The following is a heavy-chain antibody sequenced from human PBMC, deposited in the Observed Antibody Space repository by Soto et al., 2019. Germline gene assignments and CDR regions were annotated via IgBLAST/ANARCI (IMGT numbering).Heavy chain of an antibody. J-gene: IGHJ4*02. Sequence: PSETLSLTCAVYGGSFSGYYWSWIRQPPGKGLEWIGEINHSGSTNYNPSLKSRVTISVDTSKNQFSLKLSSVTAADTAVYYCAREGESAGYVFWGQGTLVTVSS. CDR1: GGSFSGYY. V-gene: IGHV4-34*01. CDR2: INHSGST. CDR3: AREGESAGYVF. D-gene: IGHD3-9*01.